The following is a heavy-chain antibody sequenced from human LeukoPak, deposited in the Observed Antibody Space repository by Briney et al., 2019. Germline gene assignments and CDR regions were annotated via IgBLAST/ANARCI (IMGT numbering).Heavy chain of an antibody. Sequence: GGSLRLSCAASGLTFSSYAMSCARHAPGKGLEGVSAISGRGGSTYYADSVKRRFTISRDNSNNTLYLKMNSLRAEDTGVYYCAKVSSQPPQKYYYGMDVWGQGTTVTVSS. CDR2: ISGRGGST. CDR1: GLTFSSYA. V-gene: IGHV3-23*01. CDR3: AKVSSQPPQKYYYGMDV. J-gene: IGHJ6*02.